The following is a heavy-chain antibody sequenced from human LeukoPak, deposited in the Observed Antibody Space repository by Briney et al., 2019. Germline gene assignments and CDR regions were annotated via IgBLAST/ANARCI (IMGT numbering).Heavy chain of an antibody. J-gene: IGHJ4*02. Sequence: SETLSLTCTVSGGSISSSNWWSWVRQPPGKGLEWIGSIYYSGSTYYNPSLKSRVTISVDTSKNQFSLKLSSVTAADTAVYYCARGRYYFDYWGQGTLVTVSS. CDR2: IYYSGST. V-gene: IGHV4-4*02. CDR3: ARGRYYFDY. CDR1: GGSISSSNW.